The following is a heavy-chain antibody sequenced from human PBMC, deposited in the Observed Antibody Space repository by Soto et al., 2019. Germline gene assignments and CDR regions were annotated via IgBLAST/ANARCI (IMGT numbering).Heavy chain of an antibody. J-gene: IGHJ4*02. Sequence: PGGSLRLSCAASGFTVSSNYMSWVRQAPGKGLEWVSVIYSGGSTYYADSVKGRFTISRDNSKNTLYLQMNSLRAEDTAVYYCARDLFGITGTTDYWGQGTLVTVSS. CDR1: GFTVSSNY. CDR3: ARDLFGITGTTDY. CDR2: IYSGGST. V-gene: IGHV3-53*01. D-gene: IGHD1-20*01.